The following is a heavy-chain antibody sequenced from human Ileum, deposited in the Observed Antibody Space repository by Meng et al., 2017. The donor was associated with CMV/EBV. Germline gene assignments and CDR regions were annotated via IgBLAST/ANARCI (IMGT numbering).Heavy chain of an antibody. D-gene: IGHD2-2*01. V-gene: IGHV1-18*01. CDR1: GYTFTSYG. J-gene: IGHJ3*02. Sequence: ASVNVSCKASGYTFTSYGISWVRQAPGQGLEWMGWISAYNGNTNYAQKLQGRVTMTTDTSTSTAYMGLRSLGSDDTAVCYCARVGVYVSRASCHRGAFAIWGQGTMVTVSS. CDR3: ARVGVYVSRASCHRGAFAI. CDR2: ISAYNGNT.